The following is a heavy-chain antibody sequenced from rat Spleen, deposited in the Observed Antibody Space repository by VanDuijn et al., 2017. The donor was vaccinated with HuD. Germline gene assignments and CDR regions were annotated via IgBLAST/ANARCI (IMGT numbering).Heavy chain of an antibody. CDR3: ARPGLGLFDY. D-gene: IGHD1-4*01. CDR1: GFTFSDYY. J-gene: IGHJ2*01. CDR2: ISYVGSST. Sequence: EVQLVESDGGLVQPGRSLKLSCAASGFTFSDYYMAWVRQAPTKGLEWVATISYVGSSTYYRDSVKGRFTISRDNAKSTLYLQMDSLRSEDTATYYCARPGLGLFDYWGQGVMVTVSS. V-gene: IGHV5-29*01.